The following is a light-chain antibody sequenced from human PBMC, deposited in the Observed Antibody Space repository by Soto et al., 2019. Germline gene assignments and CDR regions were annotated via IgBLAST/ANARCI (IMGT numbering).Light chain of an antibody. Sequence: DIVLTQSPGTLSLSPGERASLSCRANQSINYFLAWYQQKPGQAPRLLIYDASTRAPGIPARFRGSGSGTDFTLTISSLETDDFAVYCCQQRTNWPLTFGGGTKVQI. V-gene: IGKV3-11*01. CDR3: QQRTNWPLT. J-gene: IGKJ4*01. CDR1: QSINYF. CDR2: DAS.